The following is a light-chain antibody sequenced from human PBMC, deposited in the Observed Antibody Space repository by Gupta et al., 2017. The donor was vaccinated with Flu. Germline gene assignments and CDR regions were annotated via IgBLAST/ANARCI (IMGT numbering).Light chain of an antibody. CDR1: QSLVHRNGNTY. J-gene: IGKJ1*01. CDR2: RVS. V-gene: IGKV2-30*02. Sequence: DVVMTQSPLSLPVTLGQPASISCRSSQSLVHRNGNTYLTWFQQRPGQSPRRLIYRVSKRDSGVPDRFSGSGSGTDFTLKISRVEAEDVGVYYCMQGTHWPTFGQETKVEIK. CDR3: MQGTHWPT.